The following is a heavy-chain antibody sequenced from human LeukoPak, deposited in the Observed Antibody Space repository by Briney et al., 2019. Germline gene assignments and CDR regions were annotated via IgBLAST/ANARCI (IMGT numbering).Heavy chain of an antibody. V-gene: IGHV3-13*01. D-gene: IGHD3-16*01. CDR3: ARWGTTGFWAFDI. J-gene: IGHJ3*02. Sequence: GGSLGLSCAPPGFTSGGYAMHWVRQATEKGLNWVSAIGTAGDTYYPGSVKGRFTISRENAKNSLYLQMNSLRAGDTAVYYCARWGTTGFWAFDIWGQGTMVTVSS. CDR1: GFTSGGYA. CDR2: IGTAGDT.